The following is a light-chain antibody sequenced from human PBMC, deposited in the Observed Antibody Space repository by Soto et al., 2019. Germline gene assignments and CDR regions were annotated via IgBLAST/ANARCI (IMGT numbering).Light chain of an antibody. V-gene: IGKV1-33*01. CDR3: QHNDWLPIT. J-gene: IGKJ5*01. Sequence: DIDMTQSPSSLSASVGDRVTITCQASQDISNFLNWYQQKPGTAPKLLIYDASTLATGVPSRFSGSGSGTVFTPISSILYPEDVATYYCQHNDWLPITFGQGTRLEIK. CDR1: QDISNF. CDR2: DAS.